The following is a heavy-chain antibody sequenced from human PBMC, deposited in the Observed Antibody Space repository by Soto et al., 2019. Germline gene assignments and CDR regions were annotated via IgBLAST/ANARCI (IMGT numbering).Heavy chain of an antibody. CDR3: AKVIVLGASTLEY. J-gene: IGHJ4*02. V-gene: IGHV3-23*01. CDR2: ISGSTGTT. D-gene: IGHD6-6*01. CDR1: GFMFNHYA. Sequence: EQVLESGGGLVQPGGSLRLSCEASGFMFNHYAMAWVRQTPGKGLEWVSVISGSTGTTYYADSGKGRFTISRANSKNTVYLQMNSLRVEDSALYSCAKVIVLGASTLEYWGPGTRVTVSS.